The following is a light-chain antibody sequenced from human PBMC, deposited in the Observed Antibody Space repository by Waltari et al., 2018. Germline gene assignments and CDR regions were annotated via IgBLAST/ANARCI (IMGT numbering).Light chain of an antibody. CDR1: ESLLCSADGKAS. CDR3: MQRIEFPLT. Sequence: DIVMTQIPVSLPVTPGEPASISCRSSESLLCSADGKASLDWYEQKPGQSPQLLIYCLYFRAAGVPERFSGSGSGTEYTLKISSVEAEDVGVYYCMQRIEFPLTFGGGTKVEIK. V-gene: IGKV2-40*01. CDR2: CLY. J-gene: IGKJ4*01.